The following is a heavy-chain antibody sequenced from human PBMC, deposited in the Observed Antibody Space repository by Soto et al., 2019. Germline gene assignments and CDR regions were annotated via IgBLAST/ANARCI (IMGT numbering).Heavy chain of an antibody. CDR3: ARVERWLQSFDY. CDR2: ISSSSSYI. D-gene: IGHD5-12*01. Sequence: GGSLRLSCAASGFTFSSYSMNWVRQAPGKGLEWVSSISSSSSYIYYADSVKGRFTISRDNAKNSLYLQMNSLRAEDTAVYYCARVERWLQSFDYWGQGTLVTVSS. J-gene: IGHJ4*02. CDR1: GFTFSSYS. V-gene: IGHV3-21*01.